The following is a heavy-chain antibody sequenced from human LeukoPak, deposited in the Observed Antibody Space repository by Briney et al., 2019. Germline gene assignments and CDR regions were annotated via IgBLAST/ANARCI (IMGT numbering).Heavy chain of an antibody. CDR1: GYTFTSYG. V-gene: IGHV1-18*01. CDR3: ARFSAQGYCSSTSCYGVRP. J-gene: IGHJ4*02. D-gene: IGHD2-2*01. CDR2: ISAYNGNT. Sequence: ASVKVSCKASGYTFTSYGISWVRQAPGQGLEWMGWISAYNGNTNYAQKLQGRVTMATDTSTSTAYMELRSLRSDDTAVYYCARFSAQGYCSSTSCYGVRPWGQGTLVTVSS.